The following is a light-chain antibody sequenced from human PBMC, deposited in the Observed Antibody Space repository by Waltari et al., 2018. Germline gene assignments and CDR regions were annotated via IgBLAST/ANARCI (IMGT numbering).Light chain of an antibody. CDR1: QCVSNNY. J-gene: IGKJ1*01. CDR2: GAS. CDR3: QHYVTSPWT. Sequence: TQSPGTLSLSPGDRATLSCRASQCVSNNYLAWYHQKPAQAPRLLIYGASSRATGVPDRFSGSGSGTDFTLTISRLEAEDFGVYYCQHYVTSPWTFGQGTKVEIK. V-gene: IGKV3-20*01.